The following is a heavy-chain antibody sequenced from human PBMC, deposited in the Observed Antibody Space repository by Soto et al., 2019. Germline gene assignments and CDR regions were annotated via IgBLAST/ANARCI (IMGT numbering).Heavy chain of an antibody. D-gene: IGHD5-12*01. CDR2: ISPNSGGT. CDR1: GYTFTGYY. V-gene: IGHV1-2*02. J-gene: IGHJ4*02. Sequence: GASVKVSCKASGYTFTGYYIHWVRQAPGQGLESMGWISPNSGGTSYAQKFQGRVTMTRDTSVSTAYIELAYLRSDDTAVYYCAREMATIRYFFDYWGLGTLVTVSS. CDR3: AREMATIRYFFDY.